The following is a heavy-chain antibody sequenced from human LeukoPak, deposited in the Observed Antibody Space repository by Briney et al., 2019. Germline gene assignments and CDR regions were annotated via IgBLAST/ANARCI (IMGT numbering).Heavy chain of an antibody. CDR1: GGSISSSSYY. V-gene: IGHV4-39*01. CDR3: ARHLRRDNWFDP. Sequence: SETLSLTCTVSGGSISSSSYYWGWIRQPPGKGLEWIGSIYYCGSTYYNPSLKSRVTISVDTSKNQFSLKLSSVTAADTAVYYCARHLRRDNWFDPWGQGTLVTVSS. CDR2: IYYCGST. J-gene: IGHJ5*02.